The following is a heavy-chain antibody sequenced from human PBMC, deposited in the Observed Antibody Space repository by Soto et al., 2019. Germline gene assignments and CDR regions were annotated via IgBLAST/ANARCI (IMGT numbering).Heavy chain of an antibody. CDR2: ISVSGGGT. CDR3: AKSSRGYNYGSFDF. J-gene: IGHJ4*01. D-gene: IGHD5-18*01. Sequence: PGGSLRLSCAASGFTFSSYAFSWVRQAPGKGLEWVSAISVSGGGTFYADSLKGRFAISRDNSKNTVYLQMNSLRAEDTAEYFCAKSSRGYNYGSFDFWGHGTLVTVS. V-gene: IGHV3-23*01. CDR1: GFTFSSYA.